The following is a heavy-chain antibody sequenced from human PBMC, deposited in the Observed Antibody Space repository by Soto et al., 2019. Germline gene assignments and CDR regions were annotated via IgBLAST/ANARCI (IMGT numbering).Heavy chain of an antibody. Sequence: SETLSLTCTVSGGSISSYYWSWIRQPPGKGLEWIGYIYYSGSTNYNPSLKSRVTISVDTSKNQFSLKLSSVTAADTAVYYCARGASNWEGWFDPWGQGTLVTVSS. J-gene: IGHJ5*02. D-gene: IGHD1-1*01. CDR3: ARGASNWEGWFDP. CDR2: IYYSGST. CDR1: GGSISSYY. V-gene: IGHV4-59*08.